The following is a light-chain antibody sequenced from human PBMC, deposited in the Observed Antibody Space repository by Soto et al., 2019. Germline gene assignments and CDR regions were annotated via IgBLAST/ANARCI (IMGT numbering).Light chain of an antibody. CDR3: MQGTHWPWT. CDR2: MIS. Sequence: DVVMTQSPLSLPVTLGQPASISCKSTQGLVYYEGNTYLNWFHQRPGQSPRRLIYMISNRDSGVPDRFSGSGSGTDFTLTISRVEAEDVGVYYCMQGTHWPWTFGQGTKVEMK. V-gene: IGKV2-30*01. CDR1: QGLVYYEGNTY. J-gene: IGKJ1*01.